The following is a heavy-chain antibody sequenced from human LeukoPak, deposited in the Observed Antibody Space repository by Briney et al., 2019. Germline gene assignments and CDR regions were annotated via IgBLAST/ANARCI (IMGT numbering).Heavy chain of an antibody. V-gene: IGHV3-30*02. CDR1: GFTFSIHD. CDR3: AKRRGPLAETGSETDY. CDR2: VRYAGSIK. D-gene: IGHD2-15*01. J-gene: IGHJ4*02. Sequence: GGSLRLSCAASGFTFSIHDMHCVRQAPGKGLEWVAFVRYAGSIKYYADSVKGRFTISRDNAKSTLYLQMNRLRVEDTAVYYCAKRRGPLAETGSETDYWGQGTLVTVSS.